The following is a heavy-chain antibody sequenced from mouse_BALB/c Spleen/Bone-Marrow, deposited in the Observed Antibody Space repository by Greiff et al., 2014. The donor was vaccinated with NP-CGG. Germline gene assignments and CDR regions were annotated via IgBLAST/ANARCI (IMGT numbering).Heavy chain of an antibody. CDR2: IRSKINNYAT. D-gene: IGHD1-2*01. V-gene: IGHV10-3*03. CDR3: LRDNHYPYAMDY. Sequence: DVQLVESGGGLVQPKGSLKLSCAASGFTFNTYAMPWVCQAPGKGLEWIARIRSKINNYATYYADSVKARFTISRDDSQSMHYLQMNNLKTEDTAMYYCLRDNHYPYAMDYWGQGTSVTVSS. CDR1: GFTFNTYA. J-gene: IGHJ4*01.